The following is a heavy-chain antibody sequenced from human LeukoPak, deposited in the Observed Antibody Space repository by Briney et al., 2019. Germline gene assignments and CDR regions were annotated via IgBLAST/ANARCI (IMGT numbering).Heavy chain of an antibody. CDR1: GYSISSGYY. D-gene: IGHD4-11*01. CDR3: ARLQLFYSSYVDY. J-gene: IGHJ4*02. V-gene: IGHV4-38-2*01. Sequence: SETLSLTCAVSGYSISSGYYWGWIRQPPGKGLEWIGSIYHSGSTYYNPSLKSRVTISVDTSKNQFSLKLSSVTAADTAVYYCARLQLFYSSYVDYWGQGTLVTVSS. CDR2: IYHSGST.